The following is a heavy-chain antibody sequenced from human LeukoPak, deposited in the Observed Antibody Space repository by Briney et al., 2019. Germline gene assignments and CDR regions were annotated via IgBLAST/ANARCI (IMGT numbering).Heavy chain of an antibody. J-gene: IGHJ4*02. CDR1: GGSISSGGYY. V-gene: IGHV4-31*03. CDR3: ARAGKQQLAPDY. Sequence: PSETLSLTCTVSGGSISSGGYYWSWIRQHPGKSLEWIGYIYYSGSTYYNPSLKSRVTISVDTSKNQFSLKLSSVTAADTAVYYCARAGKQQLAPDYWGQGTLVTVSS. CDR2: IYYSGST. D-gene: IGHD6-13*01.